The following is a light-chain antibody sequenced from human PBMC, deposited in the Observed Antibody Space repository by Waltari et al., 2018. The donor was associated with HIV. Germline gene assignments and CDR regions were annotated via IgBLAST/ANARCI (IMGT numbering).Light chain of an antibody. CDR2: WAS. V-gene: IGKV4-1*01. CDR1: QSLLYSSNNKNY. J-gene: IGKJ2*01. CDR3: QQYSITPVT. Sequence: DIVMTQSPDSLAVSLGERATMNCKSSQSLLYSSNNKNYLAWYQQKLGQPPKLLLYWASTRESGVPDRFSGSGSATDFTLTISSLQAEDVAVYYCQQYSITPVTFGQGTKLEIK.